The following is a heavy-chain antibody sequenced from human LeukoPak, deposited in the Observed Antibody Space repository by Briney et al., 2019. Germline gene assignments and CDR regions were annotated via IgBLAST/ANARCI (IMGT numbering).Heavy chain of an antibody. CDR3: ATDKYCSSTNCYSPNWFDP. J-gene: IGHJ5*02. Sequence: SETLSLTCSVSGGSISNYYWSWILQSAGKGLEWIGRMQPSGTTHYNPSLQSRVTMSVDTSKNQFSLRLSSVTAADTAIYYCATDKYCSSTNCYSPNWFDPWGQGTLVTVSS. D-gene: IGHD2-2*01. CDR2: MQPSGTT. V-gene: IGHV4-4*07. CDR1: GGSISNYY.